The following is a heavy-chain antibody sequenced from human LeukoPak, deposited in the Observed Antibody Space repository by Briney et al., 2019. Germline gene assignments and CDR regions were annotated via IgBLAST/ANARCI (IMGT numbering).Heavy chain of an antibody. J-gene: IGHJ4*02. V-gene: IGHV3-30*14. CDR2: ISYDGSNK. CDR1: GFTFSSYA. CDR3: VKGENSSGWYGGTLKYYFDY. D-gene: IGHD6-19*01. Sequence: GGSLRLSCAASGFTFSSYAMHWVRQAPGKGLEWVAVISYDGSNKYYADSVKGRFTISRDNSKNTLYLQMSSLRAEDTTVYYCVKGENSSGWYGGTLKYYFDYWGQGTLVTVSS.